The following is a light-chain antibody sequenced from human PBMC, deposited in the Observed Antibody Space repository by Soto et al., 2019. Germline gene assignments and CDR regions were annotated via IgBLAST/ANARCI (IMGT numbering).Light chain of an antibody. Sequence: EIVMTQSPATLSVSPGERATLSCRASQSVRNNLAWYQQKPGQAPRLLIYGASTRATVIPARFSGSGSGTEFTLTISRLQSEDFAVYYCQQYNNWPPWTFGQGTKVEIK. CDR1: QSVRNN. CDR3: QQYNNWPPWT. J-gene: IGKJ1*01. CDR2: GAS. V-gene: IGKV3-15*01.